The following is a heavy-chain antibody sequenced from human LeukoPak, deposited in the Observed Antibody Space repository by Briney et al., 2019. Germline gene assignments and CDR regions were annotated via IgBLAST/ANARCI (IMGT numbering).Heavy chain of an antibody. CDR2: ISGSATST. CDR3: AKNVESDY. V-gene: IGHV3-23*01. Sequence: SGGSLRLSCAASGFTFSSYAMSWIRQAPGKGLEWVSAISGSATSTSYADSVKGRFTISRDNSKNTLYLQMNSLRAEDTAIYYCAKNVESDYWGQGTLVTVSS. D-gene: IGHD1-1*01. J-gene: IGHJ4*02. CDR1: GFTFSSYA.